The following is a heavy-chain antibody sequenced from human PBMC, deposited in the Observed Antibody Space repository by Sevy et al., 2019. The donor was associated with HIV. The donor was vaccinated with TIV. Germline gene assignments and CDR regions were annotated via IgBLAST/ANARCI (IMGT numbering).Heavy chain of an antibody. CDR3: GEDRRGRDGDPGMSVPFGH. CDR1: GFTLRDYA. CDR2: ISAGGGST. Sequence: GGSLRLSCAASGFTLRDYAMSWVRQAPGKGLEWVSGISAGGGSTHYSYSVKGRFTISRDTSKNTLYLQVNSLRVEDTAVYECGEDRRGRDGDPGMSVPFGHWGQGTLVTVSS. V-gene: IGHV3-23*01. D-gene: IGHD3-10*01. J-gene: IGHJ5*02.